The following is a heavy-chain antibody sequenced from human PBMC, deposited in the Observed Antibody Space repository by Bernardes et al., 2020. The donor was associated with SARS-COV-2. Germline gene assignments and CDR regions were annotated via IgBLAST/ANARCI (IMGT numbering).Heavy chain of an antibody. Sequence: GGSLRLSCAASGFTFDDYAMHWVRQAPGKGLEWVSGISWNSGSIGYADSVKGRFTISRDNAKNSLYLQMNSLRAEDTALYYCAKLAQQLVRDYWGQGTLVTVSS. CDR1: GFTFDDYA. J-gene: IGHJ4*02. CDR3: AKLAQQLVRDY. D-gene: IGHD6-13*01. V-gene: IGHV3-9*01. CDR2: ISWNSGSI.